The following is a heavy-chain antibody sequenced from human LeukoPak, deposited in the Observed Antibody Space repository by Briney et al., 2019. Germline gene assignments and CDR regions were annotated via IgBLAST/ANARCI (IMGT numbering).Heavy chain of an antibody. Sequence: SETLSLTCTVSGGSISSYYWSWIRQPAGKGLEWIGSIYYNGSTYYNPSLKSRVTIAVDTSKKQFSLKLSSVTAADTAVYYCGSTYSSSLYFDYWGQGTLVTVSS. D-gene: IGHD6-19*01. CDR2: IYYNGST. CDR3: GSTYSSSLYFDY. J-gene: IGHJ4*02. V-gene: IGHV4-59*05. CDR1: GGSISSYY.